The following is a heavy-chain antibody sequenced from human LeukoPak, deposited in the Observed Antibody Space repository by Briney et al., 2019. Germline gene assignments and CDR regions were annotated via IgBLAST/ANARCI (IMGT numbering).Heavy chain of an antibody. D-gene: IGHD5-12*01. CDR1: GGSISSYY. V-gene: IGHV4-59*01. J-gene: IGHJ4*02. CDR2: IYYSGST. CDR3: ASKVRNGYDFNY. Sequence: SETLSLTCTVSGGSISSYYWSWIRQPPGKGLEWIGYIYYSGSTNYNPSLKSRVTISVDTSKNQFSLKLSSVTAADTAVYYCASKVRNGYDFNYWGQGTLVTVSS.